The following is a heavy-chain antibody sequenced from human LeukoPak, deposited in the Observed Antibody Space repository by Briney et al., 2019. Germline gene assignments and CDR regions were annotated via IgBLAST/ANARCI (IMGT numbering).Heavy chain of an antibody. D-gene: IGHD6-19*01. V-gene: IGHV1-24*01. Sequence: ASVKVSCKVSGYTLTELSMHWVRQAPGKGLEWMGGFDPEDGETIYAQKFQGRVTMTEDTSTDTAYMELSSLRSEDTAVYYCPTGLISSGWLFDYWGQGTLVTVSS. J-gene: IGHJ4*02. CDR3: PTGLISSGWLFDY. CDR1: GYTLTELS. CDR2: FDPEDGET.